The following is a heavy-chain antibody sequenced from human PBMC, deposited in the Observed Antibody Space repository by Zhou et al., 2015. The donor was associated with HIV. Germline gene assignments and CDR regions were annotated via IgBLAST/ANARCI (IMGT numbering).Heavy chain of an antibody. Sequence: QVQLVQSGAEVKKPGSSVKVSCKASGGTFRNHGISWVRQAPGQGLEWMGGIVPFFGPANYAQKFQGRVTITADKSTSTVYMELSSLRSEDTAAYYCAREGWGSWYLDLWGRGTLVTVSS. D-gene: IGHD2-21*01. J-gene: IGHJ2*01. CDR2: IVPFFGPA. V-gene: IGHV1-69*06. CDR1: GGTFRNHG. CDR3: AREGWGSWYLDL.